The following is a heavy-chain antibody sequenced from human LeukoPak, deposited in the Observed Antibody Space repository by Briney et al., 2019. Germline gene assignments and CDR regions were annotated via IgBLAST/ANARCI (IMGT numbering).Heavy chain of an antibody. J-gene: IGHJ4*02. CDR1: GYNFTSNW. D-gene: IGHD6-19*01. Sequence: GESLKISGKGSGYNFTSNWIAWVRQMPGKGLEWMGIIYPGDSDTRYSPSFQGQVTISADKSISTAYLQWSSLKASDTAMYYCARLWNIAVPRRVYWGQGTLVTVSS. CDR3: ARLWNIAVPRRVY. CDR2: IYPGDSDT. V-gene: IGHV5-51*01.